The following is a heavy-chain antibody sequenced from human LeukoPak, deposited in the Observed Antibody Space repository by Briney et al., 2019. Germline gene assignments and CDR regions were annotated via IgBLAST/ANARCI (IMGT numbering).Heavy chain of an antibody. V-gene: IGHV4-61*02. CDR2: ICTSGST. Sequence: PSETLSLTCTVSGGSIRSGSYYWSWIRQPAGKGLEWIGRICTSGSTNYNPSLKSRVTISVDTSKNQFSLKLSSVTAADTAVYYCARVYYYDFWSGYPSDAFDIWGQGTMVTVSS. J-gene: IGHJ3*02. CDR1: GGSIRSGSYY. CDR3: ARVYYYDFWSGYPSDAFDI. D-gene: IGHD3-3*01.